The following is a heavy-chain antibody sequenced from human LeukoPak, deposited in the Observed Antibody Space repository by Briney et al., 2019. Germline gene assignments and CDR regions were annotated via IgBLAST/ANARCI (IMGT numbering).Heavy chain of an antibody. CDR1: GYTFTSYG. CDR3: ASAHSGSYVLYAFDI. V-gene: IGHV1-18*01. D-gene: IGHD1-26*01. J-gene: IGHJ3*02. Sequence: ASVKVSCKASGYTFTSYGISWVRQAPGQGLEWMGWISAYNGNTNYAQKPQGRVTMTTDTSTSTAYMELRSLRSDDTAVYYCASAHSGSYVLYAFDIWGQGTMVTVPS. CDR2: ISAYNGNT.